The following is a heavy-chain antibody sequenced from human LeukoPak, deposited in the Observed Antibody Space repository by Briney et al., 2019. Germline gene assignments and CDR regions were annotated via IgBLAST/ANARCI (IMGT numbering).Heavy chain of an antibody. CDR2: ISSSSSTI. D-gene: IGHD3-9*01. CDR3: ARGGYYDILTGYTFDY. V-gene: IGHV3-48*01. Sequence: GGSLSRSCAASGFTFSSYSMNWVRQAPGKGLEWVSYISSSSSTIYYADSVKGRFTISRDNAKNSLYLQMNSLRAEDTAVYYCARGGYYDILTGYTFDYWGQGTLVTVSS. J-gene: IGHJ4*02. CDR1: GFTFSSYS.